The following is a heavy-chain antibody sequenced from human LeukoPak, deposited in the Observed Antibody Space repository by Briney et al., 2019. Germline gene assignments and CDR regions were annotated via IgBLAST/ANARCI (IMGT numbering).Heavy chain of an antibody. CDR1: GFSFSRYA. J-gene: IGHJ4*02. D-gene: IGHD3-10*01. V-gene: IGHV3-23*01. Sequence: QPGGSLRLSCAVSGFSFSRYAMSWVRQPPGRGLEWVSAISGSGRSTYYADSVKGRFTISRDNSKNTLYLQMNSLRAEDTAVYYCAKVLSDYYGSGSYHAFWGQGTLVTVSS. CDR3: AKVLSDYYGSGSYHAF. CDR2: ISGSGRST.